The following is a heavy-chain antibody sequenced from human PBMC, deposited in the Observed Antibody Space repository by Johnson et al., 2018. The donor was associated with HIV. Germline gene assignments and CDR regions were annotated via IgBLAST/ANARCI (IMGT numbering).Heavy chain of an antibody. V-gene: IGHV3-30-3*01. D-gene: IGHD1-1*01. Sequence: QMLLVESGGGVVQPGRSLRLSCAASGFTFSNYAMHWVRQAPGKGLEWVAVISYDGSNKYYADSVKGRFSISRDNSQNTLYLQMNSLRAEDTAVYYCATSTASDAFDIWGQGTMVTVSS. J-gene: IGHJ3*02. CDR1: GFTFSNYA. CDR3: ATSTASDAFDI. CDR2: ISYDGSNK.